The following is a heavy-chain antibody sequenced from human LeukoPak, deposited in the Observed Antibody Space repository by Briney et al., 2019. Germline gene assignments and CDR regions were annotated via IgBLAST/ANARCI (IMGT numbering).Heavy chain of an antibody. CDR3: ARAISGLRYFDWFYYYMGV. V-gene: IGHV1-69*13. J-gene: IGHJ6*03. CDR1: GGTFSSYA. D-gene: IGHD3-9*01. CDR2: IIPIFGTA. Sequence: GASVKVSCKASGGTFSSYAISWVRQAPGQGLEWMGGIIPIFGTANYAQKFQGRVTITADESTSTAYMELSSLRSEDTAVYYCARAISGLRYFDWFYYYMGVWGKGTTVTVSS.